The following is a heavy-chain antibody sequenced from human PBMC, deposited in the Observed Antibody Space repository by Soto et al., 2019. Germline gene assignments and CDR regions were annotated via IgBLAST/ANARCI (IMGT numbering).Heavy chain of an antibody. CDR1: GYTFTNSG. D-gene: IGHD3-3*01. J-gene: IGHJ4*02. CDR3: TRQWLLWGPFDY. CDR2: IRVNNGDT. V-gene: IGHV1-18*01. Sequence: ASVKVSCKASGYTFTNSGFSWVRQAPGQGLEWVGWIRVNNGDTHYAQKLQGRVTMTTDTSTNTAYLQMNSLKTEDTAVYFCTRQWLLWGPFDYWGQGTPVTVSS.